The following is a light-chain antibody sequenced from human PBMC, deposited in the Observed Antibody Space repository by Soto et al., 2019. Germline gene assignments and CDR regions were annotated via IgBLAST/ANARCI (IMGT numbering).Light chain of an antibody. Sequence: DIQMTQSPSSVSASVGDRVAITCRASQGISSWLAWYQQKPGKAPKLLIYKASTLKSGVPSRFSGSGSGTEFTLTISSLQPDDSATYYCQHYNSYSEAFGQGTKVDI. J-gene: IGKJ1*01. CDR3: QHYNSYSEA. V-gene: IGKV1-5*03. CDR1: QGISSW. CDR2: KAS.